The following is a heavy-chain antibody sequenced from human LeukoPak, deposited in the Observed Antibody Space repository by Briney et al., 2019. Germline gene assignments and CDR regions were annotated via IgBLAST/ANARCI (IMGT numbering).Heavy chain of an antibody. CDR3: ARQTGSGLFILP. CDR2: IYYSGNT. D-gene: IGHD3/OR15-3a*01. CDR1: GVSISSSNSY. V-gene: IGHV4-39*01. J-gene: IGHJ4*02. Sequence: SETLSLTCTVSGVSISSSNSYWGWIRQPPGKGLEWIGSIYYSGNTYYNASLKGQVSISIDTSKNQFSLRLTSVTTADTAVYYCARQTGSGLFILPGGQGTLVTVSS.